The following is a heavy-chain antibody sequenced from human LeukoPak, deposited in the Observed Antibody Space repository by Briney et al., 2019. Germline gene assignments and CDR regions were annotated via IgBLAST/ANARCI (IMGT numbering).Heavy chain of an antibody. D-gene: IGHD1-26*01. V-gene: IGHV3-64*02. Sequence: PGGSLRLSRAASGFTFGSYSMHWVRQAPGKGPEFVSVIGGDGLTTFYADSVKDRFTISRGNSKSTLYLEMGSLRAEDMAVYYCAREGGGSGLWYYDLWGRGTLVTVSS. J-gene: IGHJ2*01. CDR1: GFTFGSYS. CDR3: AREGGGSGLWYYDL. CDR2: IGGDGLTT.